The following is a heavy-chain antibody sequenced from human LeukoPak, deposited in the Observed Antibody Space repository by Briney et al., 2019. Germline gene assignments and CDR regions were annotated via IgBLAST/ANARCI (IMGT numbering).Heavy chain of an antibody. CDR1: GYTFTSYD. D-gene: IGHD3-10*01. J-gene: IGHJ3*02. CDR3: ALTSGSYYYDAFDI. V-gene: IGHV1-8*01. Sequence: ASVKVSCKASGYTFTSYDINWVRQATGQGLEWMGWMNPNSCNTGYAQKFQGRVTMNRNTSISTACMELSSLRSEDTDVYYCALTSGSYYYDAFDIWGQGTMVTVSS. CDR2: MNPNSCNT.